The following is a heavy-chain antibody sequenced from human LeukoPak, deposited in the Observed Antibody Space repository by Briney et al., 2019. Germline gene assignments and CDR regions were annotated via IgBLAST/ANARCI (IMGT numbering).Heavy chain of an antibody. CDR2: ISTSSSTI. CDR3: ARDPPTPYYYYYMDV. Sequence: GGTLRLSCAASGFIFSSYSMNWVRQAPGKGLEWVSYISTSSSTIYYADSVKGRFTISRDNAKNSLYLQMNSLRAEDTAVYYCARDPPTPYYYYYMDVWGKGTTVTISS. CDR1: GFIFSSYS. J-gene: IGHJ6*03. V-gene: IGHV3-48*04.